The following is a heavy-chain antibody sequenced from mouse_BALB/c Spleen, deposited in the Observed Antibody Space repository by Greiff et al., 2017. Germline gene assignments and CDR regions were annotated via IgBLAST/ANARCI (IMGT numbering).Heavy chain of an antibody. D-gene: IGHD2-1*01. CDR1: GYSFTGYY. J-gene: IGHJ4*01. V-gene: IGHV1-31*01. CDR3: ARGRNYGNYDAMDY. Sequence: EVKLVESGPELVKPGASVKISCKASGYSFTGYYMHWVKQSHVKSLEWIGRINPYNGATSYNQNFKDKASLTVDKSSSTAYMELHSLTSEDSAVYYCARGRNYGNYDAMDYWGQGTSVTVSS. CDR2: INPYNGAT.